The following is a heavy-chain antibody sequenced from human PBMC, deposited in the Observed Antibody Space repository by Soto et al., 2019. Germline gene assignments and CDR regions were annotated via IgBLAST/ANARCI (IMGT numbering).Heavy chain of an antibody. CDR1: GYTFTSYG. V-gene: IGHV1-18*01. D-gene: IGHD3-10*01. J-gene: IGHJ6*02. CDR3: ASNYLYYYGSGNTNYYGMDV. CDR2: ISAYNGNT. Sequence: QVQLVQSGAEVKKPGASVKVSCKASGYTFTSYGISWVRQAPGQGLEWMGWISAYNGNTNYAQKLQGRVTMTTDTSTSTASMEVRSLRADDTALYYCASNYLYYYGSGNTNYYGMDVWGQGTTVTVSS.